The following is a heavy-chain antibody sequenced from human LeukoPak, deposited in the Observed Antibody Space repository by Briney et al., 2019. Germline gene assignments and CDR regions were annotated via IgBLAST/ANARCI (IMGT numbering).Heavy chain of an antibody. Sequence: SETLSLTCTVSGGSISTYYWSWIRQPPGKGLEWIGYIYYSGSTNYNPSLKSRVTISVDTSKNQFSLKLSSVTAADTAVYYCAGVLYCSSTSCYAAPYYYYMDVWGKGTTVTVSS. V-gene: IGHV4-59*01. CDR1: GGSISTYY. J-gene: IGHJ6*03. CDR3: AGVLYCSSTSCYAAPYYYYMDV. D-gene: IGHD2-2*01. CDR2: IYYSGST.